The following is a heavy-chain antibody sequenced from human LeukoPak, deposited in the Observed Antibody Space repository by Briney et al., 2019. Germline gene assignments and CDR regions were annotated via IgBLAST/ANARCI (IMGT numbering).Heavy chain of an antibody. Sequence: PGGSLRLSCEASGLTFTTYSMTWVRQAPGKGLEWVSTISDSGGGAYYADSVKGRFTISRDSSRSTLYLQMHSLRAEDTAVYYCAKDRPYISSWYGCSTPWGQGTLVTVSS. V-gene: IGHV3-23*01. D-gene: IGHD6-13*01. CDR3: AKDRPYISSWYGCSTP. J-gene: IGHJ5*02. CDR1: GLTFTTYS. CDR2: ISDSGGGA.